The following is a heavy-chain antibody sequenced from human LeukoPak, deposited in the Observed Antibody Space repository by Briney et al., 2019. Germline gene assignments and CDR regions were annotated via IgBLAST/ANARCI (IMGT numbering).Heavy chain of an antibody. CDR2: ISSSSSTK. CDR3: ATERGDYIWGSYRWQNY. D-gene: IGHD3-16*02. V-gene: IGHV3-48*02. J-gene: IGHJ4*02. CDR1: GFTFSSYS. Sequence: GGSLRLSCAASGFTFSSYSMNWVRQAPGKGLEWVSYISSSSSTKYYADSVKGRFTISRDNAKNSLYLQMNSLRDEDTAVYYCATERGDYIWGSYRWQNYWGQGTLVTVSS.